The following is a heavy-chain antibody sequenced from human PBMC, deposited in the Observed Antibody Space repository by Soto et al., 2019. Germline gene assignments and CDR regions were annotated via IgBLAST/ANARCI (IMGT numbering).Heavy chain of an antibody. V-gene: IGHV1-2*02. CDR3: ARDGPGAGNDDFDY. CDR2: MNPKNSDT. J-gene: IGHJ4*02. Sequence: QVQLVQSGAEVKKPGDSVRVSCKASAYTFTGYYIHWARQAPGQGLEWMGWMNPKNSDTRYAPQFQGRVTMTRDTSINTACVDLRRLTSDDTAIYYCARDGPGAGNDDFDYWGQGTLVTVSS. CDR1: AYTFTGYY. D-gene: IGHD6-13*01.